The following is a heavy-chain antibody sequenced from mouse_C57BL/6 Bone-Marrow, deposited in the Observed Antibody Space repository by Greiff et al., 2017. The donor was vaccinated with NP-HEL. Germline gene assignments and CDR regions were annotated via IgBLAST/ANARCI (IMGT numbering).Heavy chain of an antibody. CDR3: ARLVTGPYWYFDV. V-gene: IGHV5-6*01. CDR1: GFTFSSYG. CDR2: ISSGGSYT. J-gene: IGHJ1*03. D-gene: IGHD4-1*01. Sequence: EVKLVESGGDLVKPGGSLKLSCAASGFTFSSYGMSWVRQTPDKRLEWVATISSGGSYTYYPDSVKGRFTISRDNAKNTLYLQMSSLKSEDTAMYYCARLVTGPYWYFDVWGTGTTVTVSS.